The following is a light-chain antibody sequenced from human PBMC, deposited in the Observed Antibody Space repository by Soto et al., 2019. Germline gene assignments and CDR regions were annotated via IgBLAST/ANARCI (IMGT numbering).Light chain of an antibody. V-gene: IGKV1-6*02. Sequence: AIEMTQSPSPLSASVGDRVTISCRASEGIRYDLGWYQQKRGKAPKVLLRAASSLQSGVPSRFRGSGSGTDVTLTNSSLQPEDFATYYCLQDYNYPLTFGGGTKVEIK. CDR3: LQDYNYPLT. J-gene: IGKJ4*02. CDR2: AAS. CDR1: EGIRYD.